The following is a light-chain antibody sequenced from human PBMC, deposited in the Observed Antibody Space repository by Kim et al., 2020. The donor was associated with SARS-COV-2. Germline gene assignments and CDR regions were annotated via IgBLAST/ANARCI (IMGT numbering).Light chain of an antibody. CDR1: QRVSNNF. CDR2: GVS. Sequence: IVLTQSPGTLSLFPGEKATLPCRASQRVSNNFLAWYQHKPGQAPRLLIYGVSIRATDTPDRFNGSGSGTDFTLTISRLQPEDFGVYYCQQFATSLSFGGGTKVDIK. J-gene: IGKJ4*01. CDR3: QQFATSLS. V-gene: IGKV3-20*01.